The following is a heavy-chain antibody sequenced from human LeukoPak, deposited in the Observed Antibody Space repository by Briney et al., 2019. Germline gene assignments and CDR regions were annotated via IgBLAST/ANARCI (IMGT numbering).Heavy chain of an antibody. Sequence: GGSLRLSCAASGFTFSSYGMHWVRQAPGKGVEGVAVISYDGSNKYYADSVKGRFTISRDNSKNTLYLQMNSLRSDDTAVYYCAREVTMVRGVITKYYYNGMDVWGQGTTVTASS. J-gene: IGHJ6*02. V-gene: IGHV3-30*03. CDR3: AREVTMVRGVITKYYYNGMDV. CDR2: ISYDGSNK. CDR1: GFTFSSYG. D-gene: IGHD3-10*01.